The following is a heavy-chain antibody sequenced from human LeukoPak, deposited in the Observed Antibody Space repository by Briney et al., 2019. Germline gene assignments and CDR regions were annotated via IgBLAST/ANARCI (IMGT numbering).Heavy chain of an antibody. D-gene: IGHD3-10*01. Sequence: GASVKVSCKASGYTFTGYYMHWVRQAPGQGLEWMGWINPNSGGTNYAQKFQGRVTMTRDTSISTAYMELSRLRSDDTAVYYCARSSIHYGSGSYRGDAFGIWGQGTMVTVSS. V-gene: IGHV1-2*02. CDR3: ARSSIHYGSGSYRGDAFGI. J-gene: IGHJ3*02. CDR1: GYTFTGYY. CDR2: INPNSGGT.